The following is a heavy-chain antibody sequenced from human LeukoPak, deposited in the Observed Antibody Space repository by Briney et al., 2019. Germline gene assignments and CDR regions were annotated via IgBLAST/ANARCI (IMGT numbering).Heavy chain of an antibody. Sequence: SETLSLTCTVSGGSISSSSYYWGWIRQPPGKGLEWIGTIYYSGSTYYNPSLKSRVTISVDTSKNQFSLKLSSVTAADTAVYYCAGRFVEWLLDYWGQGTLVTVSS. CDR2: IYYSGST. V-gene: IGHV4-39*01. J-gene: IGHJ4*02. CDR1: GGSISSSSYY. CDR3: AGRFVEWLLDY. D-gene: IGHD3-3*01.